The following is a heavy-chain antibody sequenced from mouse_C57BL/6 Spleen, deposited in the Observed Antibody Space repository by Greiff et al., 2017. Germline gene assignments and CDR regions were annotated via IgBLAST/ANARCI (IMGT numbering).Heavy chain of an antibody. CDR2: IYPGDGDT. CDR1: GYAFSSYW. Sequence: QVQLQQSGAALVKPGASVKISCKASGYAFSSYWLNWVKQRPGKGLAWIGQIYPGDGDTNYNGKFKGKATLTADKSSSTAYMQLSSLTSEDSAVYFCARRGYYSNYGFAYWGQGTLVTVSA. V-gene: IGHV1-80*01. J-gene: IGHJ3*01. D-gene: IGHD2-5*01. CDR3: ARRGYYSNYGFAY.